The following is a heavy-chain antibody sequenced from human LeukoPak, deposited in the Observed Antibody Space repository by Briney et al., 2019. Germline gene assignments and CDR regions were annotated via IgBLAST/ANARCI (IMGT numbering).Heavy chain of an antibody. D-gene: IGHD2-15*01. J-gene: IGHJ5*02. CDR3: ARHYRYCSGGSCHRGFDP. V-gene: IGHV4-34*01. CDR1: GGSISSYY. Sequence: SEALSLTCTVSGGSISSYYWSWIRQPPGKGLEWIGEINHSGSTNYNPSLKSRVTISVDTSKNQFSLKLSSVTAADTAVYYCARHYRYCSGGSCHRGFDPWGQGTLVTVSS. CDR2: INHSGST.